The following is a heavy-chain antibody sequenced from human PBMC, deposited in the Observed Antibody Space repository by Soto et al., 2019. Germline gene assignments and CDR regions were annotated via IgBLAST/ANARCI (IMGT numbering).Heavy chain of an antibody. CDR3: ARAVTDYYYYGMDV. Sequence: SETLSLTCTVSGGSISSYYWSWIRQPPGKGLEWIGYIYYSGSTNYNPSLKSRVTISVDTSRNQFSLKLSSVTAADTAVYYCARAVTDYYYYGMDVWGQGTTVTVSS. J-gene: IGHJ6*02. CDR1: GGSISSYY. V-gene: IGHV4-59*01. CDR2: IYYSGST.